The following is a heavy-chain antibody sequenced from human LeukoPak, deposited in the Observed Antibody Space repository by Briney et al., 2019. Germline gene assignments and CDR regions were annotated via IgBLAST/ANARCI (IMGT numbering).Heavy chain of an antibody. D-gene: IGHD4-11*01. V-gene: IGHV3-30*03. CDR2: ISYDGSNK. CDR1: GLTFSSYG. Sequence: GRSLRLSCAASGLTFSSYGMHWVRQAPGKGLEWVAVISYDGSNKYYADSVKGRFIISRDNSKNTLYLQMNSLRVEDTAVYYCARDSGYSLLGHWGQGTLVTVSS. CDR3: ARDSGYSLLGH. J-gene: IGHJ4*02.